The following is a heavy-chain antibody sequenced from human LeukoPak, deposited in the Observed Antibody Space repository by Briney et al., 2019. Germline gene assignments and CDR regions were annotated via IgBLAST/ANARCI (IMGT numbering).Heavy chain of an antibody. Sequence: RGSLRLSCVASGFTFSTYEMNWVRQAPGKGLEWVSYISGSGGTTYYADSMQGRYTISRDNTKNSLYLQMNSLRAEDTAVYYCARASPQKLGYFDYWGQGTLVTVSS. CDR1: GFTFSTYE. CDR3: ARASPQKLGYFDY. J-gene: IGHJ4*02. CDR2: ISGSGGTT. D-gene: IGHD3-16*01. V-gene: IGHV3-48*03.